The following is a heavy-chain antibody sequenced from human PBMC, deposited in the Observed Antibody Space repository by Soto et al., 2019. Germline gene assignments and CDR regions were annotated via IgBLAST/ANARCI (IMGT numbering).Heavy chain of an antibody. CDR2: INHSGST. CDR1: GGSFSGYY. Sequence: PSETLSLTCAVYGGSFSGYYWSWIRQPPGKGLEWIGEINHSGSTNYNPSLKSRVTISVDTSKNQFSLKLSSVTAADTAVYYCARGGYGSGSYYSLFDPCGQGTLVTVSS. V-gene: IGHV4-34*01. D-gene: IGHD3-10*01. J-gene: IGHJ5*02. CDR3: ARGGYGSGSYYSLFDP.